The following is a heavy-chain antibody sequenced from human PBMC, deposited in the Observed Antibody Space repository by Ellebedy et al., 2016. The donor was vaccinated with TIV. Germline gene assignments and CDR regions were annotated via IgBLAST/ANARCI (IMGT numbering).Heavy chain of an antibody. CDR1: GYAFPNYF. J-gene: IGHJ4*02. CDR3: ARAGGISGRPKGGYYFDY. CDR2: INPRSGSP. V-gene: IGHV1-46*01. D-gene: IGHD6-6*01. Sequence: ASVKVSCKTSGYAFPNYFIHWVRLSPGQGLDWMGIINPRSGSPTYSQKFQGRVIMTRDTSTSTVYLDLNSLRSDDTAIYYCARAGGISGRPKGGYYFDYWGQGTQVTVSS.